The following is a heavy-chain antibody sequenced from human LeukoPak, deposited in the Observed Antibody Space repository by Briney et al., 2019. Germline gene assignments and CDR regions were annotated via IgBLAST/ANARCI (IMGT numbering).Heavy chain of an antibody. CDR1: GYSFTTYW. CDR3: ARLRTTVTEPFDY. D-gene: IGHD4-17*01. J-gene: IGHJ4*02. Sequence: PGESLKISCKGSGYSFTTYWSGGVRQMPGKGLEGMGIIYPDDSDTRYSSSFQCQGTISADKSISTAYLQWSSLKASDTAMYYCARLRTTVTEPFDYWGQGTLVTVPS. V-gene: IGHV5-51*01. CDR2: IYPDDSDT.